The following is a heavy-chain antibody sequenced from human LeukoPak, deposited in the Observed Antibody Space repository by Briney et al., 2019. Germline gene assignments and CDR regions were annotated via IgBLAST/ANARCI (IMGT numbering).Heavy chain of an antibody. Sequence: QPGGSLRLSCAASGFTFSGYNMNWARQAPGKGLEGVSYISSSSSSIYYADSVKGRFTISRDNDKNSLYLQMNSLRAEDTAVYYCARVATAMVRGVGIDYWGQGTLVTVSS. CDR1: GFTFSGYN. CDR3: ARVATAMVRGVGIDY. V-gene: IGHV3-48*04. D-gene: IGHD3-10*01. J-gene: IGHJ4*02. CDR2: ISSSSSSI.